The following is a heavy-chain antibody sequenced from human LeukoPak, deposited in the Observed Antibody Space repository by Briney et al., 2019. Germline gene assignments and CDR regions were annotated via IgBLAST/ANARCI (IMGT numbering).Heavy chain of an antibody. Sequence: SETLSLTCTVSGGSMSDYYWSWIRQPPGKGLEWIAQIYYSGSTNYNPSLKSRVTISIDTSKKQFSLRLDSVTAADTAVYYCARHWLDSGAPDRFDYWGQGTLVTVSS. CDR2: IYYSGST. D-gene: IGHD3-10*01. V-gene: IGHV4-59*08. J-gene: IGHJ4*02. CDR3: ARHWLDSGAPDRFDY. CDR1: GGSMSDYY.